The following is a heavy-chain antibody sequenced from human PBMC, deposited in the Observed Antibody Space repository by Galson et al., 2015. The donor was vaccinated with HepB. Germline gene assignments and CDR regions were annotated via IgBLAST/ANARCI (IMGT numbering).Heavy chain of an antibody. D-gene: IGHD6-13*01. CDR3: ATGFNGGAAAEY. CDR2: MNPNSGNT. V-gene: IGHV1-8*01. J-gene: IGHJ4*02. Sequence: SVKVSCKASGYTFTSYDINWVRQATGQGLEWMGWMNPNSGNTGYAQKFQGRVTMTRDTSISTAYMELSSLRSEDTAVYYCATGFNGGAAAEYWGQGTLVTVSS. CDR1: GYTFTSYD.